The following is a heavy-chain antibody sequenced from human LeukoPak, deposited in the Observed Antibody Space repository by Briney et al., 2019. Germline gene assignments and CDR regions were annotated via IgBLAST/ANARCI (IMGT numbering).Heavy chain of an antibody. J-gene: IGHJ5*02. Sequence: VASVKVSCKASGYTFTSYGISWVRQAPGQGLEWMGWISAYNGNTNYAQKLQGRVTMTTDTSTSTAYMELRSLRSDDTAVYYCARDRPLAVMVPAAMDPGVGSNWFDPWGQGTLVTVSS. V-gene: IGHV1-18*01. CDR2: ISAYNGNT. D-gene: IGHD2-2*01. CDR1: GYTFTSYG. CDR3: ARDRPLAVMVPAAMDPGVGSNWFDP.